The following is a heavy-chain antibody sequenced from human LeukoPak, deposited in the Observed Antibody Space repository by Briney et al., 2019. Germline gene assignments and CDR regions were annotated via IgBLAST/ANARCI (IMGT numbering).Heavy chain of an antibody. D-gene: IGHD5-18*01. CDR1: GFTFSSYS. V-gene: IGHV3-21*01. CDR2: ISSSSSYI. J-gene: IGHJ6*03. Sequence: PGGSLRLSCAASGFTFSSYSMNWVRQAPGEGLEWVSSISSSSSYIYYADSVKGRFTISRDNAKNSLYLQMNSLRAEDTAVYYCARDAALVRNTAMAIYYYYYMDVWGKGTTVTVSS. CDR3: ARDAALVRNTAMAIYYYYYMDV.